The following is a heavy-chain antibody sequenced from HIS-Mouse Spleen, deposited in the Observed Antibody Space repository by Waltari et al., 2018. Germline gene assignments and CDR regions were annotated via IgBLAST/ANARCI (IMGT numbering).Heavy chain of an antibody. Sequence: QVQLQESGPGLVKPSETLSLTCTVSGGSISSYYWSWLRQPPGKGLEWIGYIYYSGSTNYNPSLRSRVTISVDTSKNQFALKLSSVTAADTAVYYCARGHDFWSGYYDYWGQGTLVTVSS. D-gene: IGHD3-3*01. CDR3: ARGHDFWSGYYDY. V-gene: IGHV4-59*01. CDR1: GGSISSYY. J-gene: IGHJ4*02. CDR2: IYYSGST.